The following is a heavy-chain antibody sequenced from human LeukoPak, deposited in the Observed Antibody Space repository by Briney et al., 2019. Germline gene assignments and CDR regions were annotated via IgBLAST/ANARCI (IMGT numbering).Heavy chain of an antibody. CDR2: ISAYNGNT. Sequence: ASVKVSCKASGYTFVSYGISWVRQAPGQGLEWMGWISAYNGNTNYAQKLQGRVTMTTDTSTSTAYMELRSLRSDDTAVYYCASLEYYYDSSGYYGDAAFDIWGQGTMVTVSS. CDR1: GYTFVSYG. J-gene: IGHJ3*02. V-gene: IGHV1-18*01. D-gene: IGHD3-22*01. CDR3: ASLEYYYDSSGYYGDAAFDI.